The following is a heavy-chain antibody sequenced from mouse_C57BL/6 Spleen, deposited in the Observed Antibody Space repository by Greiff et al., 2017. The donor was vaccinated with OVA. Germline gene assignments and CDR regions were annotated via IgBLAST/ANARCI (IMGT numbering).Heavy chain of an antibody. Sequence: QVQLKQSGAELARPGASVKLSCKASGYTFTSYGISWVKQRTGQGLEWIGEIYPRSGNTYYNEKFKGKATLTADKSSSTAYMELRSLTSEDSAVYFCASYYGSSGYFDVWGTGTTVTVSS. CDR1: GYTFTSYG. D-gene: IGHD1-1*01. J-gene: IGHJ1*03. CDR2: IYPRSGNT. V-gene: IGHV1-81*01. CDR3: ASYYGSSGYFDV.